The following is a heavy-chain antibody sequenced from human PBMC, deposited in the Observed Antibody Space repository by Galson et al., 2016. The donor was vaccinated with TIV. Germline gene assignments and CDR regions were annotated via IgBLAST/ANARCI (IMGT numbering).Heavy chain of an antibody. J-gene: IGHJ3*01. CDR2: IGTTADT. CDR3: TRFRPHCGADCHFDV. Sequence: SLRLSCAASGFTFSIYDMHWVRQAAGKGLEWVSTIGTTADTYYTDSVRGRFTISREDAKNSLYLQMNSLRAEDTAIYYCTRFRPHCGADCHFDVWGQGTMVTVSS. V-gene: IGHV3-13*01. CDR1: GFTFSIYD. D-gene: IGHD2-21*01.